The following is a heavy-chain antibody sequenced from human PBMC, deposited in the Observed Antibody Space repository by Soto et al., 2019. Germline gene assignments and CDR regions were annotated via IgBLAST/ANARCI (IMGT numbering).Heavy chain of an antibody. CDR3: ARAGHIAAAGGWFDP. Sequence: TLSLTCAVYGGSFSGYYWSWIRQPPGKGLEWIGEINHSGITKYNATLKSRVTISVDTSKNQFSLRLISVTAADTAVYYCARAGHIAAAGGWFDPWGQGTLVTVSS. J-gene: IGHJ5*02. D-gene: IGHD6-13*01. CDR1: GGSFSGYY. CDR2: INHSGIT. V-gene: IGHV4-34*01.